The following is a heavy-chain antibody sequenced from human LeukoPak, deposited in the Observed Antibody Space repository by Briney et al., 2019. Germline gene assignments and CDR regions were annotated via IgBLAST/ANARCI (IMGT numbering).Heavy chain of an antibody. V-gene: IGHV3-30-3*01. CDR2: ISYDGSNK. CDR3: ARVRREPLRVAYSSCWYYFDH. J-gene: IGHJ4*02. D-gene: IGHD6-19*01. Sequence: GGSLRLSCAASGFTFSSYAMHWVRQAPGKGLEWVAVISYDGSNKYYADSVKGRFTISRDNSKNTLYLQMNSLRAEDTAVYYCARVRREPLRVAYSSCWYYFDHWGQGTLVTVSS. CDR1: GFTFSSYA.